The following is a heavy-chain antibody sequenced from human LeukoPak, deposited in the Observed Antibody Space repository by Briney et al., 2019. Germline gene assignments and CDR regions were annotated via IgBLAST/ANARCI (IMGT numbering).Heavy chain of an antibody. V-gene: IGHV4-39*01. J-gene: IGHJ4*02. Sequence: PSETLSLTCTVSGGSISNSYYYWGWIRQPPGKGLEWIGSLHYSGSTYYNPSLKSRVTISVDTSKNQFSLKLSSVTAADTAVYYCARHLVVGGDYWGQGTLVTVSS. CDR1: GGSISNSYYY. CDR3: ARHLVVGGDY. CDR2: LHYSGST. D-gene: IGHD3-22*01.